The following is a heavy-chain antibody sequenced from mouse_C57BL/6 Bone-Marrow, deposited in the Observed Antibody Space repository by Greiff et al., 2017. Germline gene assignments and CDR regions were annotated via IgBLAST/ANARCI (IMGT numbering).Heavy chain of an antibody. D-gene: IGHD2-5*01. Sequence: EVNLVESGGGLVKPGGSLKLSCAASGFTFSSYAMSWVRQTPEKRLEWVATISDGGSYTYYPDNVKGRFTISRDNAKNNLYLQMSHLKSEDTAMYYCARVYSNFHYYAMDYWGQGTSVTVSS. CDR2: ISDGGSYT. CDR3: ARVYSNFHYYAMDY. J-gene: IGHJ4*01. CDR1: GFTFSSYA. V-gene: IGHV5-4*03.